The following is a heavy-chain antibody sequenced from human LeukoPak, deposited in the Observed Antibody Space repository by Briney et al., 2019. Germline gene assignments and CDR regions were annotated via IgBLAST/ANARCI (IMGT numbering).Heavy chain of an antibody. CDR3: TRKGAYPDY. V-gene: IGHV3-30-3*01. CDR2: ISYDGSNK. Sequence: PGRSLRLSCAASGFTFSSYAMHWVRQAPGKGLEWVAVISYDGSNKYYADSVKGRFTISRDNAKNSLYLQMNSLRAEDTAVYYCTRKGAYPDYWGQGTLVTVSS. CDR1: GFTFSSYA. D-gene: IGHD3-16*01. J-gene: IGHJ4*01.